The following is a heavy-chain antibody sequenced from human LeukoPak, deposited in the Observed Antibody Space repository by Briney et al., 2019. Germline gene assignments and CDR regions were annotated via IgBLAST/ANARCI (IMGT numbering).Heavy chain of an antibody. CDR2: IYYTGNT. V-gene: IGHV4-59*08. Sequence: SETLSLTCAVYGGSFSGYYWSWIRQPPGKGLEWIGYIYYTGNTNYNPSLKSRVTISEDTSKNQVSLELSSVTSADTAVYYCVRHSRVVAFDYWGQGHLVTVSS. D-gene: IGHD2-15*01. J-gene: IGHJ4*02. CDR1: GGSFSGYY. CDR3: VRHSRVVAFDY.